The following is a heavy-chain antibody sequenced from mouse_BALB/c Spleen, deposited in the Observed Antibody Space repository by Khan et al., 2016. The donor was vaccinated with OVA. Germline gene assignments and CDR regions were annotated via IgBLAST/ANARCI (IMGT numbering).Heavy chain of an antibody. CDR2: ISTYYGDA. CDR1: GYTFTDYS. V-gene: IGHV1S137*01. CDR3: ARREANWDLYYCAMDY. Sequence: QVQLQQPGAELVRPGVSVKISCKGSGYTFTDYSMHWVKQSHAKSLEWIGVISTYYGDASYNQKFKGKATMTVDKSSSTAYMELARLTSEDSAIYYCARREANWDLYYCAMDYWGQGTSVTVSS. J-gene: IGHJ4*01. D-gene: IGHD4-1*01.